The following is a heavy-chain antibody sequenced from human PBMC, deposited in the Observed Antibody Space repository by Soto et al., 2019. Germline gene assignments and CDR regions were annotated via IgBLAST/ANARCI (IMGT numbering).Heavy chain of an antibody. CDR2: ISDSGGNT. Sequence: PGGSLRLSCAASGFTFSNYAMSWVRQAPGRGLEWVSAISDSGGNTNYVDSVKGRFTISRDNSKNTLYLQMNRLRAEDTAVYYCAKDRIPGWYTDFDYWSQGTLVTVSS. CDR1: GFTFSNYA. J-gene: IGHJ4*02. V-gene: IGHV3-23*01. D-gene: IGHD6-19*01. CDR3: AKDRIPGWYTDFDY.